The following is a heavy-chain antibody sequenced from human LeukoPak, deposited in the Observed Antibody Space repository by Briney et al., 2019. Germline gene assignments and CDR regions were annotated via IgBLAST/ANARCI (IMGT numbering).Heavy chain of an antibody. D-gene: IGHD1-26*01. CDR1: GDSISGNTYY. CDR3: VTTTKWDLLRGDSDY. J-gene: IGHJ4*02. CDR2: VYYSGSP. Sequence: SETLSLTCTVSGDSISGNTYYWGWIRQPPGQGLEWIGSVYYSGSPYYNPSLESRVSISVDTSKNQFSLRLTSVTAADTAVYYCVTTTKWDLLRGDSDYWGQGTLVTVSS. V-gene: IGHV4-39*01.